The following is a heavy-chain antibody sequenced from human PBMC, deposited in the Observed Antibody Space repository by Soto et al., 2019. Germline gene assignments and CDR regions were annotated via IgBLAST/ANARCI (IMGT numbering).Heavy chain of an antibody. CDR3: AREANTVTLYGMDV. Sequence: GGSLRLSCAASGFTFSSYWMSWVRQAPGKGLEWVANIKQDGSEKYYVDSVKGRFTISRDNAKNSLYLQMNSLRAEDPAVYYCAREANTVTLYGMDVWGQGTTVTV. D-gene: IGHD4-17*01. J-gene: IGHJ6*02. V-gene: IGHV3-7*03. CDR1: GFTFSSYW. CDR2: IKQDGSEK.